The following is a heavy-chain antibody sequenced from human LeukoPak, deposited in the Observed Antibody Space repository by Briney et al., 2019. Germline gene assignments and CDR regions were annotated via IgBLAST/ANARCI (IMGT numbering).Heavy chain of an antibody. CDR3: ARLEWQRTFDY. D-gene: IGHD3-3*01. CDR1: GGSISSSSYY. CDR2: IYYSGST. Sequence: SETLSLTCTVSGGSISSSSYYWGWIRQPPEKRLEWIGSIYYSGSTYYNPSLKSRVTISVDTSKNQFSLKLSSVTAADTAVYYCARLEWQRTFDYWGQGTLVTVSS. V-gene: IGHV4-39*01. J-gene: IGHJ4*02.